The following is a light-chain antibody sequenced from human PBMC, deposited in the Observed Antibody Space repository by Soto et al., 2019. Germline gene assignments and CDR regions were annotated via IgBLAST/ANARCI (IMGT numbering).Light chain of an antibody. CDR1: QSVSSN. V-gene: IGKV3-15*01. J-gene: IGKJ1*01. CDR3: QHYNNWPPWT. Sequence: EIVMTQSPATLSVSPGERATLSCRARQSVSSNFAWYQQKPGQPPRLLIYGASTRATGIPARFSGSGSGTELTLTISSLQSEDFAVYYCQHYNNWPPWTFGQGTKVEIK. CDR2: GAS.